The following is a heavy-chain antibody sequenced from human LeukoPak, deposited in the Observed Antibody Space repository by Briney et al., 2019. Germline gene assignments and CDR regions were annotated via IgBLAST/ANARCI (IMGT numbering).Heavy chain of an antibody. Sequence: GGSLRLSCAASGFTFSSYGMHWVRQAPGKGLEWVAFIRYDGSNKYYADSVKGRFTISRDNSKNTLYLQMNSLRAEDTAVYYCARAVQDIVVVVAAKTPTGLNWFDPWGQGTLVTVSS. CDR1: GFTFSSYG. D-gene: IGHD2-15*01. CDR2: IRYDGSNK. CDR3: ARAVQDIVVVVAAKTPTGLNWFDP. J-gene: IGHJ5*02. V-gene: IGHV3-30*02.